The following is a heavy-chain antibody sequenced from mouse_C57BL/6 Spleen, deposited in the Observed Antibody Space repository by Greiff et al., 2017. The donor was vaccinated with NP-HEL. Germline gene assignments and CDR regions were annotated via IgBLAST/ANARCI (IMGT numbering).Heavy chain of an antibody. V-gene: IGHV1-50*01. Sequence: QVQLKQPGAELVKPGASVKVSCKASGYTFTSYWMQWVKQRPGQGLEWIGEIDPSDSYTNYNQKFKGKATLTVDTSSSTAYMQLSSLTSEDSAVYYCARSDYSKGYAMDYWGQGTSVTVSS. J-gene: IGHJ4*01. D-gene: IGHD2-5*01. CDR1: GYTFTSYW. CDR3: ARSDYSKGYAMDY. CDR2: IDPSDSYT.